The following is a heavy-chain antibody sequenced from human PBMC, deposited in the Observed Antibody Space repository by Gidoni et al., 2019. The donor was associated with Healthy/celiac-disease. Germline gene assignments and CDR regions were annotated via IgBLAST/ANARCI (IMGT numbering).Heavy chain of an antibody. V-gene: IGHV3-30*18. CDR2: ISYDGSNK. Sequence: VRQAPGKGLEWVAVISYDGSNKYYADSVKGRFTISRDNSKNTLYLQMNSLRAEDTAVYYCAKWADASDREWDVWGQGTTVTVSS. CDR3: AKWADASDREWDV. J-gene: IGHJ6*02. D-gene: IGHD3-10*01.